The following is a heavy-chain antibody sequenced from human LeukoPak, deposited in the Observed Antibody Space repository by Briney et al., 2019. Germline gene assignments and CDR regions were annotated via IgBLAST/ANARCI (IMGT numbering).Heavy chain of an antibody. CDR2: IYSGGST. CDR3: ARSSPPHITIFGVVPDYFDY. CDR1: GFTVSSNY. D-gene: IGHD3-3*01. V-gene: IGHV3-53*01. J-gene: IGHJ4*02. Sequence: GGSLRLSCAASGFTVSSNYMSWVRQAPGKGLEWVSVIYSGGSTYYADFVKGRFTISRDNSKNTLYLQMNSLRAEDTAVYYCARSSPPHITIFGVVPDYFDYWGQGNLVTVSS.